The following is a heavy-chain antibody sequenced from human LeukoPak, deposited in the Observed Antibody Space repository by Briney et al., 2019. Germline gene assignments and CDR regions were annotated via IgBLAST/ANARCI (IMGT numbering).Heavy chain of an antibody. CDR3: ARGPQRSGSYDDY. V-gene: IGHV3-21*01. Sequence: GGFLRLSCAASGFTFSSYSMNWVRQAPGKGLEWVSSISSSSSYIYYADSVKGRFTISRDNAKNSLYLQMNSLRAEDTAVYYCARGPQRSGSYDDYWGQGTLVTVSS. J-gene: IGHJ4*02. CDR1: GFTFSSYS. CDR2: ISSSSSYI. D-gene: IGHD1-26*01.